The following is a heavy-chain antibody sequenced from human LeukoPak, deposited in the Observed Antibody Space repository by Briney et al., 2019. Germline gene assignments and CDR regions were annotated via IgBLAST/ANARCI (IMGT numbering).Heavy chain of an antibody. J-gene: IGHJ6*04. CDR3: ARDSQDIVVVVAATGYYYYGMDV. CDR2: IIPIFGTA. CDR1: GGTFRSYA. V-gene: IGHV1-69*06. Sequence: ASVKVSCKASGGTFRSYAISWVRQAPGPGLEWMGGIIPIFGTANYAQKFQGRVTITADKSTSTAYMELSSLRSEDTAVYYCARDSQDIVVVVAATGYYYYGMDVWGKGTTVTVSS. D-gene: IGHD2-15*01.